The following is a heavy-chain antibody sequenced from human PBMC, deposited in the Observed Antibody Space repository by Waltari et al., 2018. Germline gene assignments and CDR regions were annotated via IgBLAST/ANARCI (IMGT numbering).Heavy chain of an antibody. J-gene: IGHJ3*02. CDR2: IYTSGST. Sequence: QVQLQESGPGLVKPSQTLSLTCTVSGGSISSGSYYWSWIRQPAGKGLEWIGRIYTSGSTNYIPSLKSRVTISVDTSKNQFSLKLSSVTAADTAVYYCAESSSCWYTAFDIWGQGTMVTVSS. CDR3: AESSSCWYTAFDI. CDR1: GGSISSGSYY. D-gene: IGHD6-19*01. V-gene: IGHV4-61*02.